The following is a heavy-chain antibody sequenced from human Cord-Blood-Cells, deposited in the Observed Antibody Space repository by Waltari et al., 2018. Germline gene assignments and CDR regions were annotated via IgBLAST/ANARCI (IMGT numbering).Heavy chain of an antibody. CDR1: GFTFSSYS. CDR3: AREGVVLMVYAIDY. Sequence: EVQLVELGGGLVQPGGSLRPSCAASGFTFSSYSMNWVRQAPGKGLEWVSYISSSSSTIYYADSVKGRFTISRDNAKNSLYLQMNSLRDEDTAVYYCAREGVVLMVYAIDYWGQGTLVTVSS. D-gene: IGHD2-8*01. J-gene: IGHJ4*02. V-gene: IGHV3-48*02. CDR2: ISSSSSTI.